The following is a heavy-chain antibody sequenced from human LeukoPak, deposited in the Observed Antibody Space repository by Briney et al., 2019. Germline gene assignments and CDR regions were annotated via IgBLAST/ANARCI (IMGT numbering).Heavy chain of an antibody. V-gene: IGHV1-2*02. D-gene: IGHD4-17*01. CDR2: INPNTGDT. J-gene: IGHJ5*02. Sequence: ASVMVSCKASGYTFTDYSIHWVRQAPGQGLEWIGWINPNTGDTNYAQKFQDRVTLTRDTSISTAYMELTNLGSDDTAVYYCARRNGDYYNWFDPWGQGTLVSVSS. CDR3: ARRNGDYYNWFDP. CDR1: GYTFTDYS.